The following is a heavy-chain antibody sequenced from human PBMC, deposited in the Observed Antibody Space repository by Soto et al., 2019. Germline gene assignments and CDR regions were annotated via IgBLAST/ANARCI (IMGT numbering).Heavy chain of an antibody. V-gene: IGHV1-2*02. Sequence: VASVKVSCKASGYTFTGYYMHWVRQAPGQGLEWMGWINPNSGGTNYAQKFQGRVTMTRDTSISTAYMELSRLRSDDTAVYYCAREQSDYRYYYYGMDVWGQGTTVTVSS. CDR3: AREQSDYRYYYYGMDV. CDR2: INPNSGGT. CDR1: GYTFTGYY. D-gene: IGHD4-4*01. J-gene: IGHJ6*02.